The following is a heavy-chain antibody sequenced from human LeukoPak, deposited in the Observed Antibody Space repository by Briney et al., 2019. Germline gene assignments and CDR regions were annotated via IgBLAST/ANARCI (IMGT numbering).Heavy chain of an antibody. CDR2: INPDNGGT. D-gene: IGHD5-12*01. CDR3: ARDPSNSGYGYLYYFDY. V-gene: IGHV1-2*02. Sequence: GASVKVSCKASGYTFTGYYMHWVRQAPGQGLEWMGWINPDNGGTNYAQKFQGRVTMTRDMSISTAYMELSRLRSDDTAVYYCARDPSNSGYGYLYYFDYWGQGTLVTVSS. J-gene: IGHJ4*02. CDR1: GYTFTGYY.